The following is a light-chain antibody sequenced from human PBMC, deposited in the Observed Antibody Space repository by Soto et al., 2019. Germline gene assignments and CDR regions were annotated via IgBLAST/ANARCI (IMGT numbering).Light chain of an antibody. CDR1: QSLVYSNGYNY. CDR2: LVS. J-gene: IGKJ5*01. V-gene: IGKV2-28*01. Sequence: DIVMTQSPLSLPVTPGEPASISCRSSQSLVYSNGYNYLDWYVQKPGQSPQLLISLVSNRASGVPERFSGSGSGTDFTLKISRVEVEDVGVYYCAPALQIPLTFGQGTRLEIK. CDR3: APALQIPLT.